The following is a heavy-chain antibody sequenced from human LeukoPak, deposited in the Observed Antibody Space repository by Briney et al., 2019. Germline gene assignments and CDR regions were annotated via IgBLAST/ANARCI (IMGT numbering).Heavy chain of an antibody. CDR3: AREDVIGGFDY. Sequence: GGSLRLSCAASGFTFSSYSMNWVRQAPGKGLEWVSSISSSSSYMYYADSVKGRFTISRDNAKNSLYLQMNSLRAKDTAVYYCAREDVIGGFDYWGQGTLVTVSS. CDR2: ISSSSSYM. J-gene: IGHJ4*02. V-gene: IGHV3-21*01. D-gene: IGHD3-16*02. CDR1: GFTFSSYS.